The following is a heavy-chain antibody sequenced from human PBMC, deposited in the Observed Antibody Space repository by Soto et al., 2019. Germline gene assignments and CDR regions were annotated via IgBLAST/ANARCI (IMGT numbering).Heavy chain of an antibody. CDR2: ISTSGGST. CDR1: GFTFSSYA. CDR3: ARDNGIAGSFDP. Sequence: GGSLRLSCAASGFTFSSYAMSWVRQAPGKGLEWVSAISTSGGSTFYADSVKGRFTISRDNFKNSLYLQMNSLRDEDTSVYYCARDNGIAGSFDPWGQGALVTVSS. J-gene: IGHJ5*02. V-gene: IGHV3-23*01. D-gene: IGHD6-13*01.